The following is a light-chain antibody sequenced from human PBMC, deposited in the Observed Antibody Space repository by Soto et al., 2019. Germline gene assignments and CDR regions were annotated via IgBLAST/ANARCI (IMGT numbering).Light chain of an antibody. V-gene: IGKV3-15*01. CDR3: QQYNYWPIT. J-gene: IGKJ5*01. CDR2: GAS. CDR1: QSVADN. Sequence: ELVMTQSPATLSVSPGERVTLSCRSSQSVADNLAWFQQKPGQGPRLLIYGASTRATGIPARFSGSGSETDFTLTVSSLRSEDFAVYYCQQYNYWPITFGQGTLLEIK.